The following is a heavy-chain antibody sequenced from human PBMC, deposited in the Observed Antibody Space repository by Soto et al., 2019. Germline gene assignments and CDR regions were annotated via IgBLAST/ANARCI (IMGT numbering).Heavy chain of an antibody. J-gene: IGHJ4*02. Sequence: QVQLQESGPGLVKPSETLSLTCTVSGGSISSYYWSWIRQPPGKGLEWIGYIYYSGSTNYNPSLKSRVTISVDTSKNQFSLNLSSVIAADTAVYYCARHPGRNSGARFDYWGQGTLVTVSS. CDR2: IYYSGST. D-gene: IGHD7-27*01. CDR1: GGSISSYY. CDR3: ARHPGRNSGARFDY. V-gene: IGHV4-59*08.